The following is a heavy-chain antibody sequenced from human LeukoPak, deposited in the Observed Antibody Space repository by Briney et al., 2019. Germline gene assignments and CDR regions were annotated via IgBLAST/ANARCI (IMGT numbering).Heavy chain of an antibody. CDR1: GGSFSGCH. V-gene: IGHV4-34*01. J-gene: IGHJ3*01. CDR2: INHSGSTKF. D-gene: IGHD1-26*01. Sequence: SETLSLTCAVNGGSFSGCHWSWIRQPPGKGLEWIGEINHSGSTKFNYNPSLKSRVTISVDTSKKHFSLKLSSVTAADTAVYYCAKDLSGSYFNRDAFDVWGQGTMVTVSS. CDR3: AKDLSGSYFNRDAFDV.